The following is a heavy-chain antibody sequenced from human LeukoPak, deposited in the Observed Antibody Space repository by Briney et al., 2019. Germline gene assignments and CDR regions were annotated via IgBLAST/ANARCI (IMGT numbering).Heavy chain of an antibody. CDR2: IAYSRTT. Sequence: PSETLSLTCTVSGGSISTSTCYWGWIRQPPGKGLEWIGNIAYSRTTYYNPSLKSRVTISVDTSKNQFSLKLSSVTAADTAVYYCARRSSFYGFIDYWGPGTLVTVSS. D-gene: IGHD5/OR15-5a*01. CDR3: ARRSSFYGFIDY. V-gene: IGHV4-39*01. J-gene: IGHJ4*02. CDR1: GGSISTSTCY.